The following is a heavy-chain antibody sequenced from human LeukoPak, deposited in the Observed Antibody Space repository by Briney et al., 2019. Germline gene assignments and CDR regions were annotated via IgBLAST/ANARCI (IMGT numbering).Heavy chain of an antibody. D-gene: IGHD3-10*01. CDR2: ISYDGSNK. V-gene: IGHV3-30-3*01. Sequence: GGSLRLSCAASGFTVSSNYMSWVRQAPGKGLEWVAVISYDGSNKYYADSVKGRFTISRDNSKNTLYLQMNSLRAEDTAVYYCAGASGDYWGQGTLVTVSS. CDR1: GFTVSSNY. J-gene: IGHJ4*02. CDR3: AGASGDY.